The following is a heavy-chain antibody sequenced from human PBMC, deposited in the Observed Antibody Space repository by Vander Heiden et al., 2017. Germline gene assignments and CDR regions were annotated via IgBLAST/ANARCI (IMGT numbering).Heavy chain of an antibody. D-gene: IGHD2-21*02. CDR3: ARGNFIVVVTAPDY. J-gene: IGHJ4*02. Sequence: QVQLVESGGGVVQPGRSLRLSCAASGFTFSSYAMHWVRQAPGKGLEWVAVISYDGSNKYYADSVKGRFTISRDNSKNTLYLQMNSLRAEDTAVYYCARGNFIVVVTAPDYWGQGTLVTVSS. CDR2: ISYDGSNK. CDR1: GFTFSSYA. V-gene: IGHV3-30*04.